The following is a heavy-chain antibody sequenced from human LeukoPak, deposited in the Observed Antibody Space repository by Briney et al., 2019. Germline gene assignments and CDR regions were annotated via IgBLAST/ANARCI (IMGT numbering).Heavy chain of an antibody. V-gene: IGHV3-23*01. D-gene: IGHD1-26*01. Sequence: QPGGSLRLSCAASGFTFSSYAMSWVRQAPGKGLEWVSAISGSGGSTYYADSVKGRFTISRDNSKNTLYLQMNSLRAEDTAVYYCAKGGIGWELPNQKTSHSPFDYWGQGTLVTVSS. CDR3: AKGGIGWELPNQKTSHSPFDY. J-gene: IGHJ4*02. CDR2: ISGSGGST. CDR1: GFTFSSYA.